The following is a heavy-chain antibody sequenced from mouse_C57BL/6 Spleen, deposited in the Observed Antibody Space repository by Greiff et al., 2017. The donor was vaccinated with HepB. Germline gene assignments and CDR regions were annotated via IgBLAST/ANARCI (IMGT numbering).Heavy chain of an antibody. V-gene: IGHV1-64*01. Sequence: QVQLQQPGAELVKPGASVKLSCKASGYTFTSYWMHWVKQRPGQGLEWIGMIHPNSGSTNYNEKFKSKATLTVDKSSSTAYMQLSSLTSEDSAVYYCARATYYSNYDCWGQGTTLTVSS. D-gene: IGHD2-5*01. CDR2: IHPNSGST. J-gene: IGHJ2*01. CDR1: GYTFTSYW. CDR3: ARATYYSNYDC.